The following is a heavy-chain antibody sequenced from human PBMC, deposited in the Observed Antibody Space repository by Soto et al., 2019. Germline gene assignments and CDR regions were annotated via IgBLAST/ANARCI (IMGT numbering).Heavy chain of an antibody. V-gene: IGHV3-23*01. D-gene: IGHD3-3*01. J-gene: IGHJ4*02. CDR3: AKDQAITIFGVVTRDFDY. CDR2: ISGSGGST. CDR1: GFTFSSYA. Sequence: EVQLLESGGGLVQPGGSLRLSCAAPGFTFSSYAMSWVRQAPGKGLEWVSAISGSGGSTYYADSVKGRFTISRDNSKNTLYLQMNSLRAEDTAVYYCAKDQAITIFGVVTRDFDYWGQGTLVTVSS.